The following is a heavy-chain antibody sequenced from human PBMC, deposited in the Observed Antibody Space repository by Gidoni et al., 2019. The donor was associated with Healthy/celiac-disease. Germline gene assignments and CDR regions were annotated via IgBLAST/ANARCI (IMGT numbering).Heavy chain of an antibody. J-gene: IGHJ6*02. CDR3: ARDKWTVTTYGLGYYGMDV. D-gene: IGHD4-4*01. V-gene: IGHV3-48*01. CDR2: ISSSSSTI. Sequence: EVQLVESGGGLVQPGGSLRLSCAASGFPFSTYSMNWVRQAPGKGLEWVSYISSSSSTIYYADSVKGRFTISRDNAKNSLYLQMNSLRAEDTAVYYCARDKWTVTTYGLGYYGMDVWGQGTTVTVSS. CDR1: GFPFSTYS.